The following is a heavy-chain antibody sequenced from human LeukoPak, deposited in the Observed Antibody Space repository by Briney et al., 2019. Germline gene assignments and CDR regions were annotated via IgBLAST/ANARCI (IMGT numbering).Heavy chain of an antibody. J-gene: IGHJ5*02. CDR3: ARDPRNKGFDP. Sequence: PGGSLRLSCAASGFTFSAYWMHWARQVPGKGVVWVSCINGDGSNTRYADSVKGRFTTSRDNAKNMMYLQMNSLRVEDTAVYYCARDPRNKGFDPWGQGTLVTVSA. V-gene: IGHV3-74*01. D-gene: IGHD1/OR15-1a*01. CDR2: INGDGSNT. CDR1: GFTFSAYW.